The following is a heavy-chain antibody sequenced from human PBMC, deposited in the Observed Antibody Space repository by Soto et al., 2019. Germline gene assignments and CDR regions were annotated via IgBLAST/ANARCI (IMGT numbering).Heavy chain of an antibody. D-gene: IGHD2-8*02. CDR2: INHSGST. Sequence: WTWIRQPPGTGLEWIGEINHSGSTTYNPSLKSRVTISVDTSKNQFSLKLTSVTAADTAVYYCARDKITGLFDYWVQGTLVIVSS. CDR3: ARDKITGLFDY. J-gene: IGHJ4*02. V-gene: IGHV4-34*01.